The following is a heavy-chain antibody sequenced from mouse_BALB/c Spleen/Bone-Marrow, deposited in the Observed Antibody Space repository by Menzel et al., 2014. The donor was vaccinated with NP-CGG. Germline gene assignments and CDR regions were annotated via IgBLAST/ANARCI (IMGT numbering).Heavy chain of an antibody. Sequence: AMLVESGPGLMAPSQSLSITCTVSGFSLTVYGINWVRQPPGKGLEWLGMIWGDGTTDYNSALRSRLSINKDNSRSQVFLKMNSLQTDDTARYFCAREKYGNYYAMGYWGHGASVAVSS. CDR3: AREKYGNYYAMGY. CDR1: GFSLTVYG. J-gene: IGHJ4*01. V-gene: IGHV2-6-7*01. CDR2: IWGDGTT. D-gene: IGHD2-10*02.